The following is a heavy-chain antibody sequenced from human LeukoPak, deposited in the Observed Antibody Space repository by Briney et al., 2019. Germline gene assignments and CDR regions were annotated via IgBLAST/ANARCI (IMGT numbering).Heavy chain of an antibody. Sequence: SETLSLTCSVSDGSMKSYHWSWIRQPAGKGLEWIGRIYTSGSTDYNPSLMSRVTMSVVTSKNQFSLKLRSMTAADTAVYYCARRDGYKTEDYWGQGTLVTVSS. V-gene: IGHV4-4*07. CDR3: ARRDGYKTEDY. CDR2: IYTSGST. D-gene: IGHD5-24*01. J-gene: IGHJ4*02. CDR1: DGSMKSYH.